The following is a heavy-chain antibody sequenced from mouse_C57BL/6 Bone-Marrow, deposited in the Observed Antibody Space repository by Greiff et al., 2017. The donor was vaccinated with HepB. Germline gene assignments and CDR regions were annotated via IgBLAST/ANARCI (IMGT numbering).Heavy chain of an antibody. CDR1: GYTFTDYY. V-gene: IGHV1-19*01. J-gene: IGHJ4*01. CDR2: INPYNGGT. Sequence: EVMLVESGPVLVKPGASVKMSCKASGYTFTDYYMNWVKQSHGKSLEWIGVINPYNGGTSYNQKFKGKATLTVDKSSSTAYMELNSLTSEDSAVYYCASPITTVVATGDYWGQGTSVTVSS. CDR3: ASPITTVVATGDY. D-gene: IGHD1-1*01.